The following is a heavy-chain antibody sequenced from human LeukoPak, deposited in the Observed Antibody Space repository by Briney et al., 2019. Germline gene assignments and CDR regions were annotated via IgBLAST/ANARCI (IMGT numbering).Heavy chain of an antibody. CDR3: ARVSRGYSYGPIDY. J-gene: IGHJ4*02. CDR2: IYHSGST. CDR1: GYSISSGYY. D-gene: IGHD5-18*01. Sequence: SETLSLTCAVSGYSISSGYYWGWIRQPPGKGLEWIGSIYHSGSTNYNPSLKSRVTISVDTSKNQFSLNLNSVTAADTAVYYCARVSRGYSYGPIDYWGQGTLVTVSS. V-gene: IGHV4-38-2*01.